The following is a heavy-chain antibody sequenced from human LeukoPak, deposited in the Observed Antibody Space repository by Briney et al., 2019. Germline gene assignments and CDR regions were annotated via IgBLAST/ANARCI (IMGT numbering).Heavy chain of an antibody. CDR3: ARGGVAATSWFDP. Sequence: GESLKISCKGSGYSFTSYWISWVRQMPGKGLEWMGRIDPSDSYTNYSPSFQGHVTISADKSISTAYLQWSSLKASGTAMYYCARGGVAATSWFDPWGQGTLVTVSS. D-gene: IGHD2-15*01. CDR2: IDPSDSYT. J-gene: IGHJ5*02. V-gene: IGHV5-10-1*01. CDR1: GYSFTSYW.